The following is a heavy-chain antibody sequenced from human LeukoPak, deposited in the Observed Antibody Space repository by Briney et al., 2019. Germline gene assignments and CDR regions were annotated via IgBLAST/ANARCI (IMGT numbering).Heavy chain of an antibody. CDR2: ISGSGGST. V-gene: IGHV3-23*01. Sequence: GGSLRLSCAASGFTFSSYAMSWVRQAPGKGLERVSAISGSGGSTYYADSVKGRFTISRDNSKNTLYLQMNSLRAEDTAAYYCAKVPYYDFWSGYYGYFQHWGQGTLVTVSS. D-gene: IGHD3-3*01. CDR3: AKVPYYDFWSGYYGYFQH. CDR1: GFTFSSYA. J-gene: IGHJ1*01.